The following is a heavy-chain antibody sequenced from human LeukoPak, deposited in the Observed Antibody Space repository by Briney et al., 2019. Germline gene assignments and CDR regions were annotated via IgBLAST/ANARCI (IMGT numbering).Heavy chain of an antibody. V-gene: IGHV3-15*01. Sequence: GGSLRLSCAASGSSFTNAWMSWVRHAPGKGLEWVGRIKTKTDGGTTDYAAPVKGRFTISRDDSKNTLFLQTNSLKIEDTAVYYCTTGRSSSSKDWFDPWGQGTLVTVSS. CDR1: GSSFTNAW. J-gene: IGHJ5*02. CDR2: IKTKTDGGTT. CDR3: TTGRSSSSKDWFDP. D-gene: IGHD6-6*01.